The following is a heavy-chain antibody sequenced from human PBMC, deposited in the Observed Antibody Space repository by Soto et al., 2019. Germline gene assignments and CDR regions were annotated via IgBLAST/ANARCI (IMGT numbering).Heavy chain of an antibody. D-gene: IGHD2-15*01. J-gene: IGHJ4*02. CDR1: GFTFSSYA. V-gene: IGHV3-23*01. Sequence: EVQLLESGGGLVQPGGSLRLSCAASGFTFSSYAMSWVRQAPGKGLEWVSTISGGGDKTYYADSVRGRFTVSRDNSKNTLYLQMNSLRADDTAVYYCAKETLGYCSCGSCRIYYWGQGTPVTVSS. CDR3: AKETLGYCSCGSCRIYY. CDR2: ISGGGDKT.